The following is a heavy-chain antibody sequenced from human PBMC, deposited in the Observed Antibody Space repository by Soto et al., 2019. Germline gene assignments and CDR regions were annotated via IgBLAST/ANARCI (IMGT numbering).Heavy chain of an antibody. D-gene: IGHD2-15*01. J-gene: IGHJ3*02. V-gene: IGHV4-30-4*01. Sequence: QVQLQESGPGLVKPSQTLSLTCTVSGGSISSGDYYWSWIRQPPGKGLECIGYIYYRGNTYYNPYLKSRLTISVDPSTNPFSLKLSSVTAADTAVYYCARSRYCSGGSCYRDAFDIWGQGTMVTVSS. CDR2: IYYRGNT. CDR1: GGSISSGDYY. CDR3: ARSRYCSGGSCYRDAFDI.